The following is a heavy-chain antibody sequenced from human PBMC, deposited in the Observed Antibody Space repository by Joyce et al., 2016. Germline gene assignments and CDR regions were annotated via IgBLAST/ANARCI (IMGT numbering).Heavy chain of an antibody. D-gene: IGHD6-19*01. J-gene: IGHJ4*02. CDR2: MKPKSGNT. CDR1: GYTFTTYD. V-gene: IGHV1-8*01. Sequence: QVQLVQSGAEVQKPGASVKVSCKASGYTFTTYDINWVRQGTGQGLEWRGWMKPKSGNTGYAQKFQGRVTMTRNTSISTAYMEVSSLRSEDMAVYYCARGRKLLDAYISDWSDYWGQGALVTVSS. CDR3: ARGRKLLDAYISDWSDY.